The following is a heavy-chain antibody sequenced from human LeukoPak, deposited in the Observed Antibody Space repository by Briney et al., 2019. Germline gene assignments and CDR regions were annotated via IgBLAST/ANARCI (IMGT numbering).Heavy chain of an antibody. D-gene: IGHD7-27*01. CDR2: INSNSGGT. Sequence: GAAVKVSCKASGYTFIHYFIHWVRQPHGPGLEWMGRINSNSGGTEYTQTFHGRVTITTDTSITTVYLELSSLTSGDTAVYYGARDLSSTSNWELDYWGQGTLVTVSS. CDR1: GYTFIHYF. CDR3: ARDLSSTSNWELDY. V-gene: IGHV1-2*06. J-gene: IGHJ4*02.